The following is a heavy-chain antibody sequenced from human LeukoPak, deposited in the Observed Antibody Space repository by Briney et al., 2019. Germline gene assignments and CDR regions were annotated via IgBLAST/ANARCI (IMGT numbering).Heavy chain of an antibody. CDR3: ARDYCSSTSCLFDY. CDR1: GYTFTGYH. Sequence: RASVKVSCTASGYTFTGYHMHWVRQAPGQGLEWMGRINPNSGDTNYAQKFQGRVTMTRDTSISTAYVELSRLRSDDTAVYYCARDYCSSTSCLFDYWGQGTLVTASS. CDR2: INPNSGDT. D-gene: IGHD2-2*01. V-gene: IGHV1-2*06. J-gene: IGHJ4*02.